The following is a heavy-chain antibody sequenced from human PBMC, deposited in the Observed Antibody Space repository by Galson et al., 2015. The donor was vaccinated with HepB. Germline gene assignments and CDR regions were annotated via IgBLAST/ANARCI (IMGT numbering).Heavy chain of an antibody. Sequence: LRLSCAASGFTFSSYGMHWVRQAPGKGLEWVAVIWYDGSNKYYADSVKGRFTISRDNSKNTLYLQMNSLRAEDTAVYYCARDKRAYYYDSSGYAGWGQGTLVTVSS. CDR3: ARDKRAYYYDSSGYAG. CDR1: GFTFSSYG. J-gene: IGHJ1*01. D-gene: IGHD3-22*01. V-gene: IGHV3-33*01. CDR2: IWYDGSNK.